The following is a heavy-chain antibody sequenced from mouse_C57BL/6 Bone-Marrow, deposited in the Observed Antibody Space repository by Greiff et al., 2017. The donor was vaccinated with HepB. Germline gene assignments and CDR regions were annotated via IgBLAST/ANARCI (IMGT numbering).Heavy chain of an antibody. J-gene: IGHJ4*01. CDR1: GFNIKDDY. V-gene: IGHV14-4*01. CDR3: TTRTGTYYYAMDY. Sequence: EVKLMESGAELVRPGASVKLSCTASGFNIKDDYMHWVKQRPEQGLEWIGWIDPENGDTESASKFQGKATITADTSSNTAYLQLSSLTSEDTAVYYCTTRTGTYYYAMDYWGQGTSVTVSS. CDR2: IDPENGDT. D-gene: IGHD4-1*01.